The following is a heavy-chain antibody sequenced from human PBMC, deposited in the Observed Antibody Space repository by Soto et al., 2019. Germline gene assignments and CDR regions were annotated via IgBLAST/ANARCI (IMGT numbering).Heavy chain of an antibody. Sequence: QVQLVESGGGVVQPGRSLRLSCAASGFTFSSYAMHWVRQAPGKGLEWVAVIWYDGTGQYYANSVKGRVTISRDNSDNMLYLQMNSLRAEDTAVYYCAREKGGYDCFDYWGQGTLVTVSS. CDR1: GFTFSSYA. V-gene: IGHV3-33*08. D-gene: IGHD5-12*01. CDR3: AREKGGYDCFDY. CDR2: IWYDGTGQ. J-gene: IGHJ4*02.